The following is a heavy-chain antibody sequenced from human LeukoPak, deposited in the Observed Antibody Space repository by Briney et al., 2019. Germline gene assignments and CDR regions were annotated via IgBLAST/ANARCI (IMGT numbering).Heavy chain of an antibody. V-gene: IGHV4-59*01. CDR2: IYYSGST. CDR1: GGSISSYY. J-gene: IGHJ4*02. Sequence: SETLSLTCTVSGGSISSYYWSWIWQPPGKGLEWIGHIYYSGSTNYNPSLKSRVTISVDTSKNQFSLKLSSVTAADTAVYYCARITYYYDSSGYYPDYWGQGTLVTVSS. CDR3: ARITYYYDSSGYYPDY. D-gene: IGHD3-22*01.